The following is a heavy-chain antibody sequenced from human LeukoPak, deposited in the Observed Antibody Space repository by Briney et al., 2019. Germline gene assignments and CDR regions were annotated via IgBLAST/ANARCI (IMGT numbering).Heavy chain of an antibody. CDR2: IYYSGST. CDR1: GGSISSSSYY. Sequence: SETLSLTCTVSGGSISSSSYYWGWIRQPPGKGLEWIGSIYYSGSTYYSPSLKSRVTISANTSQNQFSLKLSSVTAADTAVYYCASRKLGNDYWGQGTLVTVSS. V-gene: IGHV4-39*07. CDR3: ASRKLGNDY. J-gene: IGHJ4*02. D-gene: IGHD7-27*01.